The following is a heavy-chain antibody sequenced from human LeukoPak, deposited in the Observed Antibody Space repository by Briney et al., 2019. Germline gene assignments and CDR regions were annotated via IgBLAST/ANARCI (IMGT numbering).Heavy chain of an antibody. CDR3: ARVAAMGQNWFDP. J-gene: IGHJ5*02. D-gene: IGHD5-18*01. CDR1: GGSISSGGYY. CDR2: IYYSGST. Sequence: SETLSLTCTVSGGSISSGGYYWSWIRQHPGKGLEWIGYIYYSGSTYYNPSLKSRVTISVDTSKNQFSLKLSSVTAADTAVYYCARVAAMGQNWFDPWGQGTLVTVSS. V-gene: IGHV4-31*03.